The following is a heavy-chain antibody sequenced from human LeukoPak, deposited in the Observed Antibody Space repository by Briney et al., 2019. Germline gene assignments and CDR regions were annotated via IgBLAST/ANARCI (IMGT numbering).Heavy chain of an antibody. CDR3: ARDLSGSSPPNWFDP. CDR1: GYTFTSYA. J-gene: IGHJ5*02. V-gene: IGHV1-3*01. D-gene: IGHD6-13*01. Sequence: ASVTVSCTASGYTFTSYAMHWVRQAPGQRLEWMGWINAGNGNTKYSQKFQGRVTITRDTSASTAYMELSSLRSEDTAVYYCARDLSGSSPPNWFDPWGQGTLVTVSS. CDR2: INAGNGNT.